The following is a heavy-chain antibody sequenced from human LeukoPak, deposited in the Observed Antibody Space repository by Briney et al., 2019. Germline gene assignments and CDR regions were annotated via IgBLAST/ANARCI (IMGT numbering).Heavy chain of an antibody. Sequence: PGGSLRLSCAASGFTFSSYGMHWVRQAPGKGLEWVAVISYDGSNKYYADSVKGRFTISRDNSKNTLYLQMNSLRAEDTAVYYCAGAAFCGGDCYRSRFDPWGQGTLVTVSS. J-gene: IGHJ5*02. CDR2: ISYDGSNK. CDR3: AGAAFCGGDCYRSRFDP. D-gene: IGHD2-21*02. CDR1: GFTFSSYG. V-gene: IGHV3-30*03.